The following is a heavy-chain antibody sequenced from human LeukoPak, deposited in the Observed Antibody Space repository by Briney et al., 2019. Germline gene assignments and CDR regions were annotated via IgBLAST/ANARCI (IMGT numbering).Heavy chain of an antibody. Sequence: PSETLSLTCTVSGGSISSSTYCWGWIRQPPGKGLEWIGSNYYSGNTYHNPSLKSRVTISVDTSKKQFSLRLSSVTAADTAVYYCARQLLIFDSSAFDFWGQGTLVTVSS. CDR2: NYYSGNT. CDR3: ARQLLIFDSSAFDF. D-gene: IGHD3-22*01. V-gene: IGHV4-39*01. CDR1: GGSISSSTYC. J-gene: IGHJ4*02.